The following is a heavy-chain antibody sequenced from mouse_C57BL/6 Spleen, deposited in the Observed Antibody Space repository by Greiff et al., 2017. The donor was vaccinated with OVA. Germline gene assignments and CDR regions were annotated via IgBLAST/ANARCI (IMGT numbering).Heavy chain of an antibody. D-gene: IGHD2-3*01. CDR2: IRNKANNHAT. J-gene: IGHJ4*01. CDR1: GFTFSDAW. CDR3: TRWLLRSYAMDY. Sequence: EVKLEESGGGLVQPGGSMKLSCAASGFTFSDAWMDWVRQSPEKGLEWVAEIRNKANNHATYYAESVTGRFTISRDDSKSSVYLQMNSLRAEDTGIYYCTRWLLRSYAMDYWGQGTSVTVSS. V-gene: IGHV6-6*01.